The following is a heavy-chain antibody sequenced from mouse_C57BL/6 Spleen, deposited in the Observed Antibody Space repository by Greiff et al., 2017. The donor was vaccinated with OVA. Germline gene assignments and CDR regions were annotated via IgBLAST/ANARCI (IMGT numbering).Heavy chain of an antibody. D-gene: IGHD2-5*01. CDR2: INPNNGGT. V-gene: IGHV1-22*01. Sequence: EVQLQQSGPELVKPGASVKMSCKASGYTFTDYNMHWVKQSHGKSLEWIGYINPNNGGTSYNQKFKGKATLTVNKSSSTAYMELRSLTSEDSAVYYCARGPYYSNYAYYFDYWGQGTTLTVAS. CDR3: ARGPYYSNYAYYFDY. J-gene: IGHJ2*01. CDR1: GYTFTDYN.